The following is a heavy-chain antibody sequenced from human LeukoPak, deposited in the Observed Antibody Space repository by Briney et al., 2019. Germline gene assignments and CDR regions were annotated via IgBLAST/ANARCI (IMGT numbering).Heavy chain of an antibody. Sequence: GRSLRLSCAASGFTFSSYWIHWVRQAPGKGLVWLSCINSDESSTSDADSVKRRFTISRDNAKNTLYLQMSSLRAEDTAVYYCAREGCTGGVCYAFDIWGQGTIVTVSS. V-gene: IGHV3-74*01. CDR3: AREGCTGGVCYAFDI. CDR2: INSDESST. CDR1: GFTFSSYW. J-gene: IGHJ3*02. D-gene: IGHD2-8*02.